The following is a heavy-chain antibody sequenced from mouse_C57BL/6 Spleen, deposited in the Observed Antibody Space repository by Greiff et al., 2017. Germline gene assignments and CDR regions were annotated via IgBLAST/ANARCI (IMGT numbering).Heavy chain of an antibody. CDR1: GFTFTDYY. J-gene: IGHJ4*01. D-gene: IGHD2-2*01. CDR2: IRNKANGYTT. CDR3: ARPNFYYGYDEGAMDY. Sequence: EVHLVESGGGLVQPGGSLSLSCAASGFTFTDYYMSWVRQPPGKALEWLGFIRNKANGYTTEYSASVKGRFTISRDNSQSILYLQMNALRAEDSATYYCARPNFYYGYDEGAMDYWGQGTSVTVSS. V-gene: IGHV7-3*01.